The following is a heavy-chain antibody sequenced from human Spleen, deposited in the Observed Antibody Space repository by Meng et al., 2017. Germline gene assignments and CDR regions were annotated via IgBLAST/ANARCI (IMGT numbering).Heavy chain of an antibody. V-gene: IGHV3-74*01. D-gene: IGHD3-22*01. CDR1: GFTSSSYW. Sequence: GGSLRLSCAAFGFTSSSYWMHWVRQAPGKGLVWVSRIKGDASSISYADSVKGRFTISRDDSKNTVYLQMNSLTSDDTAVYYCAREAFSSGWAGMFNYWGQGNLVTVSS. CDR2: IKGDASSI. CDR3: AREAFSSGWAGMFNY. J-gene: IGHJ4*02.